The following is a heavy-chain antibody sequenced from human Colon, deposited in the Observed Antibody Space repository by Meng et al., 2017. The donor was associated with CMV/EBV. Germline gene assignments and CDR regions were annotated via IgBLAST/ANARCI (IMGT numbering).Heavy chain of an antibody. D-gene: IGHD3-3*01. J-gene: IGHJ4*02. V-gene: IGHV3-23*01. Sequence: FSSDAMSWVRQAPGKGLEWVSAISGSGGSTYYADSVKGRFTISRDNSKNTLYLQMNSLRAEDTAVYYCAKDGGVVRYDFWSGYYLGYWGQGTLVTVSS. CDR1: FSSDA. CDR3: AKDGGVVRYDFWSGYYLGY. CDR2: ISGSGGST.